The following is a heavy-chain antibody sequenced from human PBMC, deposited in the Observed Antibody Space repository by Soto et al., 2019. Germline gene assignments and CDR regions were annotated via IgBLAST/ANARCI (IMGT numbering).Heavy chain of an antibody. CDR2: IYPYNGNT. CDR3: ARDSSPISYYGSTSFYRTPRLNPDY. CDR1: GYTFTSYG. D-gene: IGHD3-10*01. V-gene: IGHV1-18*01. Sequence: ASVKVSCKASGYTFTSYGISWARQAPGQGLEWMGWIYPYNGNTNYAQKIQDRVTLTTDTPTSTAYMELRSLRSDDTAVYYCARDSSPISYYGSTSFYRTPRLNPDYWRQGALVTVSS. J-gene: IGHJ4*02.